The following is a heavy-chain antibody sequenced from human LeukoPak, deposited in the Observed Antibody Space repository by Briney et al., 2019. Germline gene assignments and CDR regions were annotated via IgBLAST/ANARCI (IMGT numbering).Heavy chain of an antibody. V-gene: IGHV3-23*01. J-gene: IGHJ5*02. Sequence: GGSLRLSCAASGFAFSSYAMIWVRQAPGKGLEWVSGISGNDGSTFYADSVKGRFTISRDNSKNTLYLQMNSLRAEDTAMYYCAKQGSAFDPWGQGTLVTVPS. CDR2: ISGNDGST. CDR3: AKQGSAFDP. D-gene: IGHD2-15*01. CDR1: GFAFSSYA.